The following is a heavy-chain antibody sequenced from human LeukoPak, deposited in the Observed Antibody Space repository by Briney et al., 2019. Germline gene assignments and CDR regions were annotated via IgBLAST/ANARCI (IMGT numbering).Heavy chain of an antibody. CDR2: IIPNSGAT. D-gene: IGHD2-15*01. J-gene: IGHJ4*02. Sequence: ASVKVSCKASGYTFSGYYIHWVRQAPGQGLEWMGWIIPNSGATNYAQNFQGRVTMTRDTSISTAYMELSRLRSDETAVYYCAREGIGRGLLKGYCSGGSCYGYWGQGTLVSVSS. CDR1: GYTFSGYY. V-gene: IGHV1-2*02. CDR3: AREGIGRGLLKGYCSGGSCYGY.